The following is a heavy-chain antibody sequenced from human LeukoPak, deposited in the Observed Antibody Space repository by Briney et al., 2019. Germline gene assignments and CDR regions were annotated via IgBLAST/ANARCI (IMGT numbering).Heavy chain of an antibody. CDR2: IYYSGST. J-gene: IGHJ4*02. V-gene: IGHV4-59*01. CDR3: ARGRSSWSHLFDY. Sequence: SETLSLTCTVSGGSISSYYWSWIRQPPGKGLEWIGYIYYSGSTNYNPSLKSRVTISVDTSKNQFSLKLSSVTAADTAVYYCARGRSSWSHLFDYWGQGTLVTVSS. CDR1: GGSISSYY. D-gene: IGHD6-13*01.